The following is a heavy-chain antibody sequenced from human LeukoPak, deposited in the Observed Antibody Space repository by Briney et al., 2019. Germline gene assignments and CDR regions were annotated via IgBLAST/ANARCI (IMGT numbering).Heavy chain of an antibody. V-gene: IGHV3-30*02. Sequence: PGGSLRLSCAASGFTFSSYGMHWVRQAPGKGLEWVAFIRYDGSNKYYADSVKGRFTISRDNSKNTLYLQMNSLRAEDTAVYYCAKDATYSSSWYKRPPEYFQHWGQGTLVTVSS. CDR3: AKDATYSSSWYKRPPEYFQH. CDR1: GFTFSSYG. CDR2: IRYDGSNK. J-gene: IGHJ1*01. D-gene: IGHD6-13*01.